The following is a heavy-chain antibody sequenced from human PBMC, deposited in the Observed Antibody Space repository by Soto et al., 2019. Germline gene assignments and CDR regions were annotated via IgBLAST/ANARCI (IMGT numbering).Heavy chain of an antibody. CDR2: IWYDGSNK. CDR3: ARDRSSSWFCLDY. CDR1: GFTFSSYG. V-gene: IGHV3-33*01. D-gene: IGHD6-13*01. Sequence: QVQLVESGGGVVQPGRSLRLSSAASGFTFSSYGMHWVRQAPGKGLEWVAVIWYDGSNKYYADSVKGRFTISRDNSKNTLYLQMNSLRAEDTAVYYCARDRSSSWFCLDYWGQGTLVTVSS. J-gene: IGHJ4*02.